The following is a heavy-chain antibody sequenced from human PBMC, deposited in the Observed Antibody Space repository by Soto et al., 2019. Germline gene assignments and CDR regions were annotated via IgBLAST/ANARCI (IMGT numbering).Heavy chain of an antibody. CDR1: GFSLSTSGVG. Sequence: QITLKESGPTLVKPTQTLTLTCTFSGFSLSTSGVGVGWIRQPPGKALEWLALIYWNDDKRYSPSLKSRLTITKDTSKNQVVLTMTNMDPVDTATYYCAHRPEIGYCSSTSCYGFDPWGQGTLVTVSS. D-gene: IGHD2-2*01. CDR3: AHRPEIGYCSSTSCYGFDP. V-gene: IGHV2-5*01. CDR2: IYWNDDK. J-gene: IGHJ5*02.